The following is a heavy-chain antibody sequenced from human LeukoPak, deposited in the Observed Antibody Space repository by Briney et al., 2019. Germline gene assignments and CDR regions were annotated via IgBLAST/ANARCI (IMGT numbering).Heavy chain of an antibody. CDR2: IRSKANNYAT. D-gene: IGHD5-18*01. Sequence: GGSLKLSCAASGFIFSGSAIYWVRQASGKGLEWIGRIRSKANNYATTYAASVRGRFTISRDDSENTAFLQMNSLKTEDTAVYYCSRAPDTAMVLWGQGTLVTVSS. J-gene: IGHJ4*02. V-gene: IGHV3-73*01. CDR3: SRAPDTAMVL. CDR1: GFIFSGSA.